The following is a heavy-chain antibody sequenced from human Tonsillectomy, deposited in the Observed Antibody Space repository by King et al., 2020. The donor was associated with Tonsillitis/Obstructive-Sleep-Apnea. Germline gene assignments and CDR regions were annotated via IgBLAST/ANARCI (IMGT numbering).Heavy chain of an antibody. D-gene: IGHD3-3*01. J-gene: IGHJ4*02. CDR2: IYPGDSET. CDR1: GYNFANYW. V-gene: IGHV5-51*01. Sequence: VQLVESAAEVKKPGDSLMISCKASGYNFANYWIGWVRQMPGKGLEWMGIIYPGDSETRYGPSFQGQATISAARSINTAYLQWRSLKASDTALYYCARGAARFGVVTPYDFWGQGTLVTVSS. CDR3: ARGAARFGVVTPYDF.